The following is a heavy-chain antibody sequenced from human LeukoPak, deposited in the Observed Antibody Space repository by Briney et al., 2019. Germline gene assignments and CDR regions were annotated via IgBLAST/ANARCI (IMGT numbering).Heavy chain of an antibody. CDR3: ARDRSRGSWD. Sequence: GGSLRLSCAASGFTFSSYWMHWVRQAPGKGLVWVSRISNDGSSTIYADSVKGRFTISRDNAKNTLYLQMNSLRAEDTAVYYCARDRSRGSWDWGPGTLVTVSS. V-gene: IGHV3-74*01. J-gene: IGHJ4*02. CDR1: GFTFSSYW. CDR2: ISNDGSST. D-gene: IGHD3-10*01.